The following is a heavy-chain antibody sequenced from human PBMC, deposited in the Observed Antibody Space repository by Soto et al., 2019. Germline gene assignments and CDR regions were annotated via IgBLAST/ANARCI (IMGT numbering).Heavy chain of an antibody. V-gene: IGHV1-18*01. CDR3: AIDVYSGYDILTGLYYFDY. CDR1: GYTFTSYG. D-gene: IGHD3-9*01. CDR2: ISAYNGNT. Sequence: ASVKVSCKASGYTFTSYGISWVRQAPGQGLEWMGWISAYNGNTNYAQKLQGRVTMTTDTSTSTAYMELRSLRSDDTAVYYCAIDVYSGYDILTGLYYFDYWGQGTLVTVSS. J-gene: IGHJ4*02.